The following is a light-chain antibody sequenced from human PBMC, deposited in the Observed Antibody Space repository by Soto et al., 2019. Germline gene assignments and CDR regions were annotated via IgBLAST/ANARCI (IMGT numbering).Light chain of an antibody. CDR2: EDN. J-gene: IGLJ2*01. CDR3: QSYDSDTVI. V-gene: IGLV6-57*01. Sequence: NFMLTQPHSVSESPGQTVTISCTRSSGSIASNYVQWYQQRPGSSPTIVIYEDNQRPSGVPDRFSGSIDSSSNSASLTISGLKSEDEADYYCQSYDSDTVIFGGGTKLTVL. CDR1: SGSIASNY.